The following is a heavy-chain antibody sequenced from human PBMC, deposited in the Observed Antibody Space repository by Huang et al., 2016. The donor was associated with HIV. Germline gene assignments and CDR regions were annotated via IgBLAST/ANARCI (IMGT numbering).Heavy chain of an antibody. J-gene: IGHJ6*02. CDR2: INPDVDST. V-gene: IGHV1-46*01. CDR1: GYTFTRYS. Sequence: QVQLVQSGAEVKKPGASLKVSCKTSGYTFTRYSIHWVRQAPGQGLEWMGIINPDVDSTSYAPKFQGRVTLTRETSTSTVYMELSSLRSEDTAMYYCAREGQGYAMDVWGQGTTVTVSS. CDR3: AREGQGYAMDV.